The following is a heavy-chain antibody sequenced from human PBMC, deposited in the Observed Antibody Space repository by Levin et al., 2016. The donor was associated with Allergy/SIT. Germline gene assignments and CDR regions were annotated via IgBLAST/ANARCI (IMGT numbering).Heavy chain of an antibody. CDR3: ARDREWELSRLDY. CDR1: GFTFSSYS. V-gene: IGHV3-21*01. Sequence: GESLKISCAASGFTFSSYSMNWVRQAPGKGLEWVSSISSSSSYIYYADSVKGRFTISRDNAKNSLYLQMNSLRAEDTAVYYCARDREWELSRLDYWGQGTLVTVSS. CDR2: ISSSSSYI. J-gene: IGHJ4*02. D-gene: IGHD1-26*01.